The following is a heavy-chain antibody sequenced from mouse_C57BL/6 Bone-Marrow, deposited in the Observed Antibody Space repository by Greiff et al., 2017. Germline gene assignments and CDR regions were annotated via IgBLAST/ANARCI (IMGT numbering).Heavy chain of an antibody. CDR1: GYTFTSYW. V-gene: IGHV1-61*01. CDR3: ALFSTTVVADY. CDR2: IYPSDSET. J-gene: IGHJ2*01. D-gene: IGHD1-1*01. Sequence: VQLQQPGAELVRPGSSVKLSCKASGYTFTSYWMDWVKQRPGQGLEWIGNIYPSDSETHYNQKFKDKATLTVDKSSSTAYMQLSSLTSEDSAVSDCALFSTTVVADYWGQGTTLTVSS.